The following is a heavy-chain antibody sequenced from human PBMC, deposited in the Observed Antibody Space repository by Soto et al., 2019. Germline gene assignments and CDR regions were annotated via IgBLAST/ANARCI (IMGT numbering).Heavy chain of an antibody. Sequence: QVDLVQSGAEVKAPGASVRISCEASGYTFTSYGIHWVRQAPGQRLEWMGWINTGSSNTRYSPEFQARVTITRDTSASTAYMELNSLRSEDTAVYYCARAMPTAGYIDFDQWGQGTLVTVSS. CDR1: GYTFTSYG. V-gene: IGHV1-3*04. CDR3: ARAMPTAGYIDFDQ. D-gene: IGHD3-9*01. CDR2: INTGSSNT. J-gene: IGHJ4*02.